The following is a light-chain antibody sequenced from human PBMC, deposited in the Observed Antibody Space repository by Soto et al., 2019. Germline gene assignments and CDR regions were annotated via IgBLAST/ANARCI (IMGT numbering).Light chain of an antibody. CDR2: EVS. J-gene: IGLJ1*01. V-gene: IGLV2-23*02. CDR1: SSDVGSYNL. Sequence: QSVLTQPASVSGSPGQSITISCTGTSSDVGSYNLVSWYQQHPGKAPKLMIYEVSKRPSGVSNRFSGSKSGNTASLTISGLQAEDEADYYCSSYAGSRTGVFGTWTQLTVL. CDR3: SSYAGSRTGV.